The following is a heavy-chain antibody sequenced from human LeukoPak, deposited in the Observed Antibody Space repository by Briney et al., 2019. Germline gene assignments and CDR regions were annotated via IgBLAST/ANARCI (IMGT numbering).Heavy chain of an antibody. D-gene: IGHD5-24*01. CDR1: GRSISRYY. J-gene: IGHJ4*02. CDR3: ARRAYNYQFDY. Sequence: PSETLSLTCTVCGRSISRYYGSWLRQPPGKGLEWIGYIYYSGSTNYNPALKSRVTISEDTSNTQFSLKLSSVTAADTAVYYCARRAYNYQFDYWGQGTLVTVSS. CDR2: IYYSGST. V-gene: IGHV4-59*01.